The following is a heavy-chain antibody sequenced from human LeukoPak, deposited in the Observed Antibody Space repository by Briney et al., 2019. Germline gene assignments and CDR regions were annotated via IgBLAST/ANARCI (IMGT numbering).Heavy chain of an antibody. V-gene: IGHV3-48*03. D-gene: IGHD3-10*01. CDR2: ISSSGSTI. CDR1: VFTFLSYE. CDR3: ARVGSYYYGSWDV. J-gene: IGHJ6*04. Sequence: PGGSLTLSRLASVFTFLSYEMNWVRQAAGKGLEWVSYISSSGSTIYYADSVKGRFTISRDNAKNSLYLQMNSLRAEDTAVYYCARVGSYYYGSWDVWGKGTTVTISS.